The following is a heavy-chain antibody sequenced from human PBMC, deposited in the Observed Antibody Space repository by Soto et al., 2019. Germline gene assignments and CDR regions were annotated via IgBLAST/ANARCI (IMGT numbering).Heavy chain of an antibody. CDR1: GYTFTSYY. CDR2: INPSGVST. CDR3: AGTSGYYPFFDY. V-gene: IGHV1-46*01. J-gene: IGHJ4*02. Sequence: ASVKVSCKASGYTFTSYYMHWVRQAPGQGLEWMEKINPSGVSTSYAQKFQGRVTITRDTSTSTVYKELSSRRSEDTPENNCAGTSGYYPFFDYGGRETLVTFSS. D-gene: IGHD3-22*01.